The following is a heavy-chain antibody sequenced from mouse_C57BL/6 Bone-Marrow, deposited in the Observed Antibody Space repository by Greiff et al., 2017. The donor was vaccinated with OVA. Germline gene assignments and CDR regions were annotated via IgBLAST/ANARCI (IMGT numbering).Heavy chain of an antibody. V-gene: IGHV5-4*03. D-gene: IGHD2-5*01. CDR1: GFTFSSYA. CDR2: ISDGGSYT. J-gene: IGHJ4*01. CDR3: ARGYSNRAMDY. Sequence: DVKLVESGGGLVKPGGSLKLSCAASGFTFSSYAMSWVRQTPEKRLEWVATISDGGSYTYYPDNVKGRFTISRDNAKNNLYLQMSHLKSEDTAMYYCARGYSNRAMDYWGQGTSVTVSS.